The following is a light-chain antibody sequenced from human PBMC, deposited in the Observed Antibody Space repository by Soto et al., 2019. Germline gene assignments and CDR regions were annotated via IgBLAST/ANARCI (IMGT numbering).Light chain of an antibody. Sequence: DIQMTQSPSTLSASVGDRVTITCRASQSISSWLAWYQQTPGKAPKLLIYKASSLESGVPSRFSGSGSGTEFTLTISSLQPDDFATYYCQQYNSYSWPFGQGTKVEIK. J-gene: IGKJ1*01. CDR1: QSISSW. CDR2: KAS. V-gene: IGKV1-5*03. CDR3: QQYNSYSWP.